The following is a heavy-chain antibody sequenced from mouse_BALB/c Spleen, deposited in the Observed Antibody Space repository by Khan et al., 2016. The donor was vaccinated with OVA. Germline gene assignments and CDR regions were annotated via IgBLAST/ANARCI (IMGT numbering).Heavy chain of an antibody. CDR3: ARRGLRWYFDY. Sequence: VQLQQSGAELAKPGASVKMSCKASGYTFINYWILWIKQRPGQGLEWIGYINPSTGYTEYKQNFKDKATLTADKSSSTAYMQLSSLTSEYSTVYYCARRGLRWYFDYWGQGTTLPVSS. J-gene: IGHJ2*01. CDR1: GYTFINYW. V-gene: IGHV1-7*01. CDR2: INPSTGYT. D-gene: IGHD1-1*01.